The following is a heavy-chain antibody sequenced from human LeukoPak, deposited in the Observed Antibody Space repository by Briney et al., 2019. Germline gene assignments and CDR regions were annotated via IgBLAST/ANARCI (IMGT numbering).Heavy chain of an antibody. V-gene: IGHV1-18*01. CDR3: ARAGSTWYEDY. CDR2: ISGYNGDT. J-gene: IGHJ4*02. CDR1: GYTFTSYG. Sequence: ASVKVSCKASGYTFTSYGISWVRQAPGQRLEWVGWISGYNGDTDYTQKLQGRVTMTTDTSTSTAYMELGSLRSDDTAVYYCARAGSTWYEDYWGQGTLVTVSS. D-gene: IGHD6-13*01.